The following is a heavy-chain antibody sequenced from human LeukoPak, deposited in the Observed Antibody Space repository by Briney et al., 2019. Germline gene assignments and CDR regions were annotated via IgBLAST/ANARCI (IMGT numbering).Heavy chain of an antibody. J-gene: IGHJ4*02. CDR2: INHSGST. CDR1: GGSFSAYY. CDR3: ARGPIVGAVDY. D-gene: IGHD1-26*01. V-gene: IGHV4-34*01. Sequence: PSETLSLTCAVYGGSFSAYYWNWIRQPPGKGLEWIGEINHSGSTNYNPSLKSRVTIPVDTSKNHFSLKLSSVTAADTAVYYCARGPIVGAVDYWGQGTLVTVSS.